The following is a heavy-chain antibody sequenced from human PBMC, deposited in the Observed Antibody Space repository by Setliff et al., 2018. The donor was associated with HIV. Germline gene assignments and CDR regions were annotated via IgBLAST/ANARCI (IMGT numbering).Heavy chain of an antibody. CDR2: IIPMFRTA. Sequence: ASVKVSCKASGGTFSSHAITWVRQAPGQGLEWMGGIIPMFRTANYAQKFQGRVTIIADESTSTAYMELRSLKSEDTAVYFCAINRENQRQFDFWGQGTLVTVSS. V-gene: IGHV1-69*13. CDR3: AINRENQRQFDF. J-gene: IGHJ4*02. CDR1: GGTFSSHA.